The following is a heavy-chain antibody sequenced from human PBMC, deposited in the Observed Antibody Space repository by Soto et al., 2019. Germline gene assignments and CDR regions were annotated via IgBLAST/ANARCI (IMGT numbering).Heavy chain of an antibody. CDR2: INNDGSST. V-gene: IGHV3-74*03. CDR1: GFTLSSFF. Sequence: PGGSLRLSCAASGFTLSSFFMHWVRQGPGKGLVWVSRINNDGSSTTYADSVKGRFTISRDNAKNSLYLQMNSLRAEDTAVYYCARMNDYYDSSGYYTSSKENNWFDPWGQGTLVTVS. D-gene: IGHD3-22*01. CDR3: ARMNDYYDSSGYYTSSKENNWFDP. J-gene: IGHJ5*02.